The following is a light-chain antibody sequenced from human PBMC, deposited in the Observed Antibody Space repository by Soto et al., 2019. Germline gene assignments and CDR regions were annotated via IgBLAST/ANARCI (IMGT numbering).Light chain of an antibody. V-gene: IGKV1-5*01. CDR3: QQYNSYSPWK. CDR1: QSISSW. J-gene: IGKJ1*01. CDR2: DAS. Sequence: DIQMTQSPSTLSASVGDRVTITCRASQSISSWLAWYQQKPGKAPKLLIYDASSLESGVPSRFSGSGSGTEFTLTISSLQPEDFAIYYCQQYNSYSPWKFGQGTKVDIK.